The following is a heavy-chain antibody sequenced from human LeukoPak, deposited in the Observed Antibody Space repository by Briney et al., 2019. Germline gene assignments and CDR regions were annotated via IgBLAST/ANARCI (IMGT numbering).Heavy chain of an antibody. J-gene: IGHJ4*02. D-gene: IGHD2-15*01. CDR3: AQQLGYCSGGSCYFTY. V-gene: IGHV3-23*01. Sequence: GGSLRLSCAASGFTFSNYAMSWVRQAPGKGLEWVSAISGSGGSTFYADSVKGRFTISRDNSKNTLYLQMNSLRAEDTAVYYCAQQLGYCSGGSCYFTYWGQGTLLTVSS. CDR2: ISGSGGST. CDR1: GFTFSNYA.